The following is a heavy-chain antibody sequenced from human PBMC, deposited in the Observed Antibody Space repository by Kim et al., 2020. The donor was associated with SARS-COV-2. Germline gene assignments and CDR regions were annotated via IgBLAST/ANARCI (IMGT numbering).Heavy chain of an antibody. J-gene: IGHJ6*02. CDR3: ARDRYYDSSGYYMDYGMDV. Sequence: SQTLSLTCAISGDSVSSNSAAWNWIRQSPSRGLEWLGRTYYRSKWYNDYAVSVKSRITINPDTSKNQFSLQLNSVTPEDTAVYYCARDRYYDSSGYYMDYGMDVWGQGTTVTVSS. V-gene: IGHV6-1*01. CDR2: TYYRSKWYN. CDR1: GDSVSSNSAA. D-gene: IGHD3-22*01.